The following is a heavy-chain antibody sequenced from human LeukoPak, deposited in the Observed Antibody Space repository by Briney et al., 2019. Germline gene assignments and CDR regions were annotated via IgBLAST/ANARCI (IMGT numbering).Heavy chain of an antibody. V-gene: IGHV3-9*03. CDR2: ISWNGGIL. CDR1: GFTFDDYA. D-gene: IGHD6-19*01. CDR3: SKDYRAVAGTGGAFDY. Sequence: SLRLSCAASGFTFDDYAMHWVRQAPGKGLEWVSGISWNGGILVYADSVKGRFTISRANAKNSLYLQMNSLRPEDMALYYCSKDYRAVAGTGGAFDYWGQGTLVTVSS. J-gene: IGHJ4*02.